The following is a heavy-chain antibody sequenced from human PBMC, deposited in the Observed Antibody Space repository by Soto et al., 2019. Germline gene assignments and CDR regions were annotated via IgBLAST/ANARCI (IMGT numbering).Heavy chain of an antibody. J-gene: IGHJ6*02. CDR3: ARGPLLSAPKKYRWRGPGRTYTYFPMIV. D-gene: IGHD3-3*01. CDR1: GASLNNGGAH. V-gene: IGHV4-30-4*01. Sequence: SETLSLTCTVSGASLNNGGAHWHWVRQPPGKGLEWIGCIIYSGATNYTPSLKNGLVIALDPSKNQLFLKMTSVTAADTAVYDCARGPLLSAPKKYRWRGPGRTYTYFPMIVGGQGPTVPVSS. CDR2: IIYSGAT.